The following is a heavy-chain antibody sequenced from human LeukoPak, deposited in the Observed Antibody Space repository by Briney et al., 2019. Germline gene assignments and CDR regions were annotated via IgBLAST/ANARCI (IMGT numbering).Heavy chain of an antibody. CDR3: AKRPGYDSSGYRDY. V-gene: IGHV3-23*01. J-gene: IGHJ4*02. Sequence: PGGSLRLSRAASGFTFSSYAMSWVRQAPGKGLEWVSAISGSGGSTYYADSVKGRFTISRDNSKNTLYLQMNSLRAKDTAVYYCAKRPGYDSSGYRDYWGQGTLVTVSS. D-gene: IGHD3-22*01. CDR2: ISGSGGST. CDR1: GFTFSSYA.